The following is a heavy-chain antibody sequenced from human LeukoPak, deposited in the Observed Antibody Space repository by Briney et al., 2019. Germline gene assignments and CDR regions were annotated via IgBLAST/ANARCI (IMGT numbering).Heavy chain of an antibody. CDR2: ISSSGGGI. CDR1: GFTFSSYS. D-gene: IGHD1-26*01. V-gene: IGHV3-48*03. Sequence: GRSLTLSCAASGFTFSSYSFHWVRHAPGKGLEWVSYISSSGGGIDYADSVKGRFTISRDNAKNSLYLQMNSLRAEDTAVYYCARAVGANAWGQGTLVTVSS. J-gene: IGHJ5*02. CDR3: ARAVGANA.